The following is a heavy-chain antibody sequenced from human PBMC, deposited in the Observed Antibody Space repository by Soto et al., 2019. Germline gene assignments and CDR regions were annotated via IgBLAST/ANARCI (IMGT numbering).Heavy chain of an antibody. Sequence: QVQLVQSGAEVKKPGASVKVSCKASGYTFTGYYMHWVRQAPGQGLEWMGWINPNNGGTNYAQKFQGWVTMTRDTSISTAYMELSRLRSDDTAVYYCATARTYGDLGYYFDYWGQGTLVTVSS. J-gene: IGHJ4*02. CDR3: ATARTYGDLGYYFDY. V-gene: IGHV1-2*04. CDR1: GYTFTGYY. CDR2: INPNNGGT. D-gene: IGHD4-17*01.